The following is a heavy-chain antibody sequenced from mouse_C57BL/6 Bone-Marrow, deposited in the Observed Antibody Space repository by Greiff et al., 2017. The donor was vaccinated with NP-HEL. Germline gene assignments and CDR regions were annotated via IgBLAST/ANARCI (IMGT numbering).Heavy chain of an antibody. CDR1: GYTFTNYW. CDR3: AREGDYSNYEDYYAMDY. V-gene: IGHV1-63*01. CDR2: IYPGGGYT. J-gene: IGHJ4*01. Sequence: QVQLKESGAELVRPGTSVKMSCKASGYTFTNYWIGWAKQRPGHGLEWIGDIYPGGGYTNYNEKFKGKATLTADKSSSTAYMQFSSLTSEDSAIYYCAREGDYSNYEDYYAMDYWGQGTSVTVSS. D-gene: IGHD2-5*01.